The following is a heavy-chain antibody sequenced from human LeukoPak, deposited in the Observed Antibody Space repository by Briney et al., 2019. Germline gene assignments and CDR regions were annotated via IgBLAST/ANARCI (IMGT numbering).Heavy chain of an antibody. CDR2: SVVGSGKT. J-gene: IGHJ6*04. V-gene: IGHV1-58*01. Sequence: ASVNVSCKASGFTFTSSAVQWVRQARGQRLEWLGWSVVGSGKTNYAQKFQERVTITKDMSTSTAYMELSSLRSEDTAVYYCAAGTMVRGVESMDVWGKGTTVTVSS. D-gene: IGHD3-10*01. CDR1: GFTFTSSA. CDR3: AAGTMVRGVESMDV.